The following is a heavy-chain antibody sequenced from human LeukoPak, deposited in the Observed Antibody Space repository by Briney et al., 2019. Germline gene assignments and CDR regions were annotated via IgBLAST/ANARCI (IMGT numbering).Heavy chain of an antibody. Sequence: SETLSLTCTVSGYSISSGYYWGWIRQPPGKGLEWIGSIYHSGSTYYNPSLKSRVTISVDTSKNQFSLKLSSVTAADTAVYYCARGLSDLGEPRLNWFDPWGQGTLVTVSS. J-gene: IGHJ5*02. CDR3: ARGLSDLGEPRLNWFDP. CDR1: GYSISSGYY. CDR2: IYHSGST. V-gene: IGHV4-38-2*02. D-gene: IGHD1-26*01.